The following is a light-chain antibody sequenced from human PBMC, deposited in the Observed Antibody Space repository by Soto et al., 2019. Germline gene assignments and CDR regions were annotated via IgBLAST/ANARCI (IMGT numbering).Light chain of an antibody. CDR2: GAS. V-gene: IGKV3-20*01. Sequence: EIVLTQSPGTLSLSPGERATLSCRASQSVSSSYLAWYQQKPGQAPRLLIYGASSRATGIPDRFSGSGSGTDFTLTISSLEPEDVAVYYCQQYGSSSMYTFGQGTKLEIK. J-gene: IGKJ2*01. CDR1: QSVSSSY. CDR3: QQYGSSSMYT.